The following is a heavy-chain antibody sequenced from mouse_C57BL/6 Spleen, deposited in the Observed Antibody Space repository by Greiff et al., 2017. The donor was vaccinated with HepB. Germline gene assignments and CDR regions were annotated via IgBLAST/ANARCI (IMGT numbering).Heavy chain of an antibody. Sequence: VKLMESGAELVKPGASVKLSCKASGYTFTSYWMHWVKQRPGQGLEWIGMIHPNSGSTNYNEKFKSKATLTVDKSSSTAYMQLSSLTSEDSAVYYCARSARVYFDYWGQGTTLTVSS. V-gene: IGHV1-64*01. J-gene: IGHJ2*01. CDR1: GYTFTSYW. CDR2: IHPNSGST. CDR3: ARSARVYFDY.